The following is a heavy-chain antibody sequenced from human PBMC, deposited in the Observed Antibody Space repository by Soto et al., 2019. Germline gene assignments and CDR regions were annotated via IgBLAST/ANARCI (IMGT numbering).Heavy chain of an antibody. J-gene: IGHJ6*02. CDR1: GGTFSSYA. Sequence: SVKVSCKASGGTFSSYAMSWVGQAPVQGLEWRVGIIPIFGTANSAQKFQGRVTSTADKSTSTACMGLSSLRADETAVYYCARQDSMDAGYQKDYYGMDFRAQGTPVTGSS. D-gene: IGHD3-10*01. V-gene: IGHV1-69*06. CDR2: IIPIFGTA. CDR3: ARQDSMDAGYQKDYYGMDF.